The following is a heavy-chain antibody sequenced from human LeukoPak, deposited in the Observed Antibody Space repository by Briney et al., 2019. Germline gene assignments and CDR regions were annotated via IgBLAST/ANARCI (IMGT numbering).Heavy chain of an antibody. CDR1: GFTFSGYA. D-gene: IGHD2-2*01. CDR2: ISYDGSNK. Sequence: PGGSLRLSCAASGFTFSGYAMHWVRQAPGKGLEWVAVISYDGSNKYYADSVKGRFTISRDNSKNTLYLQMNSLRAEDTAVYYCARDGRVVPAAWVEAFDIWGQGTMVTVSS. J-gene: IGHJ3*02. V-gene: IGHV3-30-3*01. CDR3: ARDGRVVPAAWVEAFDI.